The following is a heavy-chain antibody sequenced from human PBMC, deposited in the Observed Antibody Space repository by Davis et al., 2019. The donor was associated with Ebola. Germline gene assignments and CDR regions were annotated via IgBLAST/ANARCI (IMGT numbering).Heavy chain of an antibody. V-gene: IGHV4-61*08. J-gene: IGHJ4*02. CDR1: GGSISSGGYY. Sequence: MPSETLSFTCTVSGGSISSGGYYWSWIRQHPGKGLEWIGYIYYSGSTNYSPSLESRVTISVDTSKNQFSLKLSSVTAADTAVYYCARHPYNGYGWPFDYWGQGTLVTVSS. D-gene: IGHD5-12*01. CDR3: ARHPYNGYGWPFDY. CDR2: IYYSGST.